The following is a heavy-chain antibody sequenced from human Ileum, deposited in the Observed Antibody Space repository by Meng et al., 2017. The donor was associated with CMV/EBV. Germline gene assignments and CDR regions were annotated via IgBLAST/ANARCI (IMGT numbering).Heavy chain of an antibody. D-gene: IGHD2-2*01. CDR2: LYYGGST. CDR1: GGSVSGADYY. Sequence: SETLSLTCTVSGGSVSGADYYWYWIRQPPGRGREWIGYLYYGGSTNYNPSLKSRVSIAEDTSKNQFSLKLSAVTAADTALYYCAKASCSTSCYVVDYWGQGTLVTVSS. V-gene: IGHV4-61*08. J-gene: IGHJ4*02. CDR3: AKASCSTSCYVVDY.